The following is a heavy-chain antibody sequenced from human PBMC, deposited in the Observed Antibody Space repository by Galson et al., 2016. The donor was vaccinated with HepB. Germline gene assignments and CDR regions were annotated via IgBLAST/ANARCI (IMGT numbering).Heavy chain of an antibody. CDR1: GGSVSTSSYY. CDR3: ARRESYLRYNGFDV. D-gene: IGHD1-26*01. V-gene: IGHV4-39*01. CDR2: VFYSGKT. J-gene: IGHJ6*02. Sequence: SETLSLTCTVSGGSVSTSSYYWGWIRQSPEKGLEWLGSVFYSGKTFYNPSLKSRITISIDTSQNQFSLKVTSVTAADTAVYYCARRESYLRYNGFDVWGQGTTVIVS.